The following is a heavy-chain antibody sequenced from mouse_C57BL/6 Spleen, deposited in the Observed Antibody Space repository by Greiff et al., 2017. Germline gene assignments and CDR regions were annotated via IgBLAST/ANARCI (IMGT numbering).Heavy chain of an antibody. CDR2: IYPGDGDT. CDR3: ARGDYFYYFDY. CDR1: GYAFSSYW. Sequence: VQLQQSGAELVKPGASVKISCKASGYAFSSYWMNWVKQRPGKGLEWIGQIYPGDGDTNYNGKFKGKATLTADKSSSTAYMQLSSLTSEDSAVYFCARGDYFYYFDYWGQGTTLTVSS. J-gene: IGHJ2*01. D-gene: IGHD2-4*01. V-gene: IGHV1-80*01.